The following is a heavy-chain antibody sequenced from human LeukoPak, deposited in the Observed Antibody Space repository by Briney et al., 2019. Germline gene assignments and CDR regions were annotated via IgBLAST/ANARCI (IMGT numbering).Heavy chain of an antibody. J-gene: IGHJ4*02. Sequence: GGSLRLSCAASGFTFSSYSMNWVRQAPGKGLEWVSYIRSSSSTIYYADSVKGRFTISTDNANNSLYLQMNSLRAEDTAVYYCATPPTVTRNYWGQGILVTVSS. CDR2: IRSSSSTI. D-gene: IGHD4-17*01. CDR3: ATPPTVTRNY. CDR1: GFTFSSYS. V-gene: IGHV3-48*01.